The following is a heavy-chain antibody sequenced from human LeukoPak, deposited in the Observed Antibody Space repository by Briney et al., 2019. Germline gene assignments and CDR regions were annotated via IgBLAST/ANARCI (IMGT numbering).Heavy chain of an antibody. Sequence: GGSLRLSCAASGFTFSSYAMSWVRQAPGKGLEWVSFISPSGDRTSNADSVEGRFTISRDNTRNTLYLQMNSLRAEDTAVYYCARDAAFDYGDPLRYWGQGTLVTVSS. CDR1: GFTFSSYA. CDR3: ARDAAFDYGDPLRY. V-gene: IGHV3-23*01. J-gene: IGHJ4*02. CDR2: ISPSGDRT. D-gene: IGHD4-17*01.